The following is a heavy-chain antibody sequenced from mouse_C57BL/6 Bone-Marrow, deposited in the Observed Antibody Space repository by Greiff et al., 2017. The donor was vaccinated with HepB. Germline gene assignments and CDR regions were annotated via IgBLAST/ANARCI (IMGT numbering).Heavy chain of an antibody. CDR2: INYDGSST. CDR3: ARDRGGYDYGFAY. J-gene: IGHJ3*01. CDR1: GFTFSDYY. Sequence: EVHLVESEGGLVQPGSSMKLSCTASGFTFSDYYMAWVRQVPEKGLEWVANINYDGSSTYYLDSLKSRFIISRDNAKNILYLQMSSLKSEDTATYYCARDRGGYDYGFAYWGQGTLVTVSA. D-gene: IGHD2-4*01. V-gene: IGHV5-16*01.